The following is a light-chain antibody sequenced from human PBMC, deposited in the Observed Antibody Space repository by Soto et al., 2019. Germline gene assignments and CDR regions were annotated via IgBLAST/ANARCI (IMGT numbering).Light chain of an antibody. CDR2: DVN. J-gene: IGLJ1*01. CDR3: SSFTSSNTYV. V-gene: IGLV2-18*02. Sequence: QSVLTQPPSVSGSPGQSVAISCTGTSSDIGAYNRVSWYQQHPGTAPKLMIYDVNNRPSGVPDRFSGSKSGNTASLTISGLQADDEADYYCSSFTSSNTYVFGTGTKVTVL. CDR1: SSDIGAYNR.